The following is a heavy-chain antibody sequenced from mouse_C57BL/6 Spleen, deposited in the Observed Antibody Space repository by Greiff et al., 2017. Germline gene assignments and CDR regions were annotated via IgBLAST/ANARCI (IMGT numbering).Heavy chain of an antibody. D-gene: IGHD2-3*01. J-gene: IGHJ1*03. CDR1: GFTFSDYY. Sequence: DVKLVESEGGLVQPGSSMKLSCTASGFTFSDYYMAWVRQVPEKGLEWVANINYDGSSTYYLDSLKSRFIISRDNAKNILYLQMSSLKSEDTATYYCARAFYDGYFYWYFDVWGTGTTVTVSS. CDR3: ARAFYDGYFYWYFDV. V-gene: IGHV5-16*01. CDR2: INYDGSST.